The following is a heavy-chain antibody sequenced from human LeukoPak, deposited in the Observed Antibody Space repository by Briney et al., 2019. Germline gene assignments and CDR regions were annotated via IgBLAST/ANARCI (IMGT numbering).Heavy chain of an antibody. CDR3: AKEEEYSSPLFDY. CDR2: IRYDGSNK. CDR1: GFTFSSYG. Sequence: GSLRLSCAASGFTFSSYGMHWVRQAPGKGLEWVAFIRYDGSNKYYADSVKGRFTISRDNSKNTLYLQMNSLRAEDTAVYYCAKEEEYSSPLFDYWGQGTLVTVSS. D-gene: IGHD6-6*01. J-gene: IGHJ4*02. V-gene: IGHV3-30*02.